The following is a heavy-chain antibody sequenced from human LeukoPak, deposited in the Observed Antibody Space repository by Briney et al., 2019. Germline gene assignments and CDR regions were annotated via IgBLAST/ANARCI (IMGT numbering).Heavy chain of an antibody. V-gene: IGHV3-7*01. CDR1: GFTYISYW. CDR3: ARDHWMYYDSSGYDY. J-gene: IGHJ4*02. D-gene: IGHD3-22*01. Sequence: GGSLRLSCAASGFTYISYWMSWVRQAPGKGLEWVANIKQDGSEKYYVDSVKGRFTISRDNAKNSLYLQMNSLRAEDTAVYYCARDHWMYYDSSGYDYWGQGTLVTISS. CDR2: IKQDGSEK.